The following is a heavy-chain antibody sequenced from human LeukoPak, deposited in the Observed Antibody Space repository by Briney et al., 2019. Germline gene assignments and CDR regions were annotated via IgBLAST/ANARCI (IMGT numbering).Heavy chain of an antibody. CDR2: IRYDGNNK. J-gene: IGHJ4*02. D-gene: IGHD6-19*01. Sequence: GGSLRLSCAASGFTFSSYGMHWVRQAPGKGLEWVAFIRYDGNNKYYADSVKGRFTISRDNSKNTLYLQMNSLRAEDTAVYYCAISSGWYEPFDYWGQGTLVTVSS. CDR1: GFTFSSYG. V-gene: IGHV3-30*02. CDR3: AISSGWYEPFDY.